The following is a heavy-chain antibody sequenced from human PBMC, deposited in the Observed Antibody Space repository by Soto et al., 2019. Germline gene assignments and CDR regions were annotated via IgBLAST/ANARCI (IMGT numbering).Heavy chain of an antibody. J-gene: IGHJ5*02. Sequence: GGSLRLSCAASVFTFSSYAMSWVRQAPGKGLEWVSAISGSGGSTYYADSVKGRFTISRDNSKNTLYLQMNSLRAEDTAVYYCAKSGSVLVVVVAATVNNWFDPWGQGTLVTVSS. V-gene: IGHV3-23*01. CDR1: VFTFSSYA. CDR3: AKSGSVLVVVVAATVNNWFDP. D-gene: IGHD2-15*01. CDR2: ISGSGGST.